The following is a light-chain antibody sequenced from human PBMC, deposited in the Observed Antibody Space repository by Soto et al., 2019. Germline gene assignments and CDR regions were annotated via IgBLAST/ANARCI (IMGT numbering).Light chain of an antibody. Sequence: IVLTQSPGTLSLSAGERGALSCRASGSVSSNYVAWYQQKPGQAPRLLISGASNRATGTPDRFRGSGSGTEFTLTISSLQSEDFAVYYCQQYNSWPLTFGGGTKVDI. CDR1: GSVSSNY. V-gene: IGKV3-20*01. CDR3: QQYNSWPLT. CDR2: GAS. J-gene: IGKJ4*01.